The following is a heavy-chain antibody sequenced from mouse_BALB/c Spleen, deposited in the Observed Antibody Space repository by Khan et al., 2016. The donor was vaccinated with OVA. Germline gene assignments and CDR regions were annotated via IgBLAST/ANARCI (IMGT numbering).Heavy chain of an antibody. CDR1: GYTFTSYW. Sequence: VQLQESGAELAKPGASVKMSCKASGYTFTSYWMHWVKQRPGQGLEWIGYINPSTDYTEYNQKFKDKATLTADKSSSTAYMQLTSLTSEDSAVYYCTNQGSSSAWFTYWGQGTLVTVSA. CDR3: TNQGSSSAWFTY. CDR2: INPSTDYT. J-gene: IGHJ3*01. D-gene: IGHD1-1*01. V-gene: IGHV1-7*01.